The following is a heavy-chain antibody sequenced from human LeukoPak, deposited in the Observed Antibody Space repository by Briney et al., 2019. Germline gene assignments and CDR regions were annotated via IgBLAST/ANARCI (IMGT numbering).Heavy chain of an antibody. CDR2: INPNSGGT. CDR3: ARGPRLDSSGWYYGAFDI. CDR1: GYTFTVYY. J-gene: IGHJ3*02. V-gene: IGHV1-2*06. Sequence: GASVTVSFTASGYTFTVYYMHWVRQAPGQGLEWMGRINPNSGGTNYAQKFQGRVTMTRDTSISTAYMELSRLRSDNTAVYYCARGPRLDSSGWYYGAFDIWGQGTMVTVSS. D-gene: IGHD6-19*01.